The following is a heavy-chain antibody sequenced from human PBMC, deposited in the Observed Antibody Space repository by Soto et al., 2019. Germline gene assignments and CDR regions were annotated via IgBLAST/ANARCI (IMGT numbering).Heavy chain of an antibody. D-gene: IGHD3-22*01. CDR1: GFTFSNYA. V-gene: IGHV3-23*01. J-gene: IGHJ3*02. CDR2: ISGSGGGT. CDR3: EKEGDEVVITSTAFDI. Sequence: GGSLRLSCAASGFTFSNYAMSWVRQAPGKGLEWVSAISGSGGGTYYADSVKGRFTISRDNSKNTLYLQMNSLRAEDTAVYYCEKEGDEVVITSTAFDIWGQGTMVTVSS.